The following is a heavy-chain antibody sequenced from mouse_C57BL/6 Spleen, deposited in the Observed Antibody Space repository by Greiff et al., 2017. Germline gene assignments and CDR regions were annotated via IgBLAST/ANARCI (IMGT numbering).Heavy chain of an antibody. D-gene: IGHD2-2*01. CDR1: GYTFTDYY. V-gene: IGHV1-76*01. CDR2: IYPGSGNT. J-gene: IGHJ4*01. CDR3: AREGLWFSMDY. Sequence: VKLVESGAELVRPGASVKLSCKASGYTFTDYYINWVKQRPGQGLEWIARIYPGSGNTYYNEKFKGKATLTAEKSSSTAYMQLSSLTSEDSAVYFCAREGLWFSMDYWGQGTSVTVSS.